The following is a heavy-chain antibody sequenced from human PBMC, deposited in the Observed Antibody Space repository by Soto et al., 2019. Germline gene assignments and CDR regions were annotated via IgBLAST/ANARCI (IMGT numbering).Heavy chain of an antibody. Sequence: QVQLQESGPGLVKPSETLSLTCTVSVSGGSVSTGVHYWSWIRQPPGKGLEWIGYIYYSGSTNYNPSLKSRVTISVDTSKNQFSLKPTSVTDADTDLYYCARGYYNSWYWFDRWGRGTLVTVSS. CDR3: ARGYYNSWYWFDR. CDR2: IYYSGST. V-gene: IGHV4-61*08. CDR1: VSGGSVSTGVHY. D-gene: IGHD6-13*01. J-gene: IGHJ2*01.